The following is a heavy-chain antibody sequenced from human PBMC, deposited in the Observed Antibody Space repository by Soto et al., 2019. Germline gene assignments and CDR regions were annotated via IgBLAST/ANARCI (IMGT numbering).Heavy chain of an antibody. CDR2: IYYSGST. D-gene: IGHD2-2*01. V-gene: IGHV4-39*01. CDR1: GGSISSSSYY. J-gene: IGHJ6*03. CDR3: ARHAIYSAMPKALHYYMDV. Sequence: SETLSLTCTVSGGSISSSSYYWGWIRQPPGKGLEWIGSIYYSGSTYYNPSLKSRVTISVDTSKNQFSLKLSSVTAADTAVYYCARHAIYSAMPKALHYYMDVWGKGTTVTVSS.